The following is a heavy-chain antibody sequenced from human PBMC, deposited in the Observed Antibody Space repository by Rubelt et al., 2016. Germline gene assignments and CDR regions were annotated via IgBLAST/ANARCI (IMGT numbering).Heavy chain of an antibody. CDR2: IKSKTDGGTT. Sequence: SLRLSRAASGFTFSNAWMSWFRQAPGKGLEWVGRIKSKTDGGTTDYAAPVKGRFTISRDDSKNTLYLQMNSLKTEDTAVYYCTTDRYYYDSSGFPWFDPWGQGTLVTVSS. J-gene: IGHJ5*02. CDR3: TTDRYYYDSSGFPWFDP. V-gene: IGHV3-15*01. D-gene: IGHD3-22*01. CDR1: GFTFSNAW.